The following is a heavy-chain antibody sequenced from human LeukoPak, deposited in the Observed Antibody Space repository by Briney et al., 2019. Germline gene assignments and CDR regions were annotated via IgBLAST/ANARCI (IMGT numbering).Heavy chain of an antibody. CDR3: ARGPTVTTYYYYYYYMDV. V-gene: IGHV4-34*01. Sequence: SETLSLTCAVYGGSFSGYYWSWIRQPPGKGLEWIGEINHSGSTNYNPSLKSRVTISVDTSKNQFSLKLSSVTAADTAAYYCARGPTVTTYYYYYYYMDVWGKGTTVTVSS. J-gene: IGHJ6*03. D-gene: IGHD4-17*01. CDR1: GGSFSGYY. CDR2: INHSGST.